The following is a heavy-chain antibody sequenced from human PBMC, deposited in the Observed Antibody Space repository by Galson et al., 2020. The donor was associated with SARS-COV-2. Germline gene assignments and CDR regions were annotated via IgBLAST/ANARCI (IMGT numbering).Heavy chain of an antibody. CDR3: AKAGWSYDSSVYQNWFDP. V-gene: IGHV3-9*01. Sequence: GGSLRLSCAASGFTFDDYAMHWVRQAPGTGLEWVSGISWNSGSIGYADSVKGRFTISRDNAKNSLYLQMNSLRAEDTVLYYCAKAGWSYDSSVYQNWFDPWGQGTLVTVSS. CDR1: GFTFDDYA. D-gene: IGHD3-22*01. CDR2: ISWNSGSI. J-gene: IGHJ5*02.